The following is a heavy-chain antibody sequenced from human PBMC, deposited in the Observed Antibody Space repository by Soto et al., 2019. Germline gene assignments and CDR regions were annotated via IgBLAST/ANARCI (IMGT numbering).Heavy chain of an antibody. CDR3: ARTPLWSGYRYFDY. CDR1: GYTFTSYA. CDR2: INAGNGNT. V-gene: IGHV1-3*01. D-gene: IGHD3-3*01. Sequence: ASVKVSCKASGYTFTSYAMHWVRQAPGQRLELMGWINAGNGNTKYSQKFQGRVTITRDTSASTAYMELSSLRSEDTAVYYCARTPLWSGYRYFDYWGQGTLVTVYS. J-gene: IGHJ4*02.